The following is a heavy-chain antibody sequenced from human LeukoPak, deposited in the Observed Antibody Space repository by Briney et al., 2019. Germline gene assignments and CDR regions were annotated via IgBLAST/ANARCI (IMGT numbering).Heavy chain of an antibody. CDR2: IKSKTDGETT. V-gene: IGHV3-15*01. D-gene: IGHD3-22*01. CDR3: TTDYYDSSGYYYLDY. J-gene: IGHJ4*02. CDR1: GFTFSNAW. Sequence: PGGSLRLSCAASGFTFSNAWMSWVRQAPGKGLEWVGRIKSKTDGETTDYAAPVKGRFTISRDDSKNTLYLQMNSLKTEDTAVYYCTTDYYDSSGYYYLDYWGQGTLVTVSS.